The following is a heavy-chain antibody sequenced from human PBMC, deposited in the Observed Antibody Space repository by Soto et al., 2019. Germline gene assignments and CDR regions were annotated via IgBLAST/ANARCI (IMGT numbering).Heavy chain of an antibody. D-gene: IGHD6-19*01. CDR2: ISSSSSTI. V-gene: IGHV3-48*01. Sequence: EVQLVESGAGLVQPGGSLRLSCAASGFTFSSYSMNWVRQAPGKGLEWVSYISSSSSTIYYADSVKGRFTISRDNAKNSLYLQMNSLRAEDTAVYYCARDTGYSSGWPFDYWGQGTLVTVSS. CDR3: ARDTGYSSGWPFDY. CDR1: GFTFSSYS. J-gene: IGHJ4*02.